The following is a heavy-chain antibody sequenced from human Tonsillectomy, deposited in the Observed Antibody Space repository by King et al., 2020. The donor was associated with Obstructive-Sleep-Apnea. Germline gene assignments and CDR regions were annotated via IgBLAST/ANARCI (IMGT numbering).Heavy chain of an antibody. CDR1: GFTFSSYS. V-gene: IGHV3-48*01. CDR2: ISSSSSTI. CDR3: ARDIRNWNDEEGRYYFDY. J-gene: IGHJ4*02. Sequence: VQLVESGGGLVQPGGSLRLSCAASGFTFSSYSMNWVRQAPGKGLEWVSYISSSSSTIYYADSVKGRFTISSDNAKNSLYLQMNSVRAEDTAVYYCARDIRNWNDEEGRYYFDYWGQGTLVTVSS. D-gene: IGHD1-1*01.